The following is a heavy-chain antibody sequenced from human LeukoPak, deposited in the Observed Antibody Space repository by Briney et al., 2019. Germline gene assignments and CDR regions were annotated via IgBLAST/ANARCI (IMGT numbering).Heavy chain of an antibody. D-gene: IGHD3-3*01. CDR1: GYSISSGYS. V-gene: IGHV4-38-2*01. CDR2: IYHSGST. CDR3: ARRDTYYDFWSGYHNWFDP. J-gene: IGHJ5*02. Sequence: SQTLSLTCAVSGYSISSGYSWGWIRQPPGKGLEWIGSIYHSGSTYYNPSLKNRVTISVDSSKNHFSLNLSSVTAAYTAVYYCARRDTYYDFWSGYHNWFDPWGQGTLVTVSS.